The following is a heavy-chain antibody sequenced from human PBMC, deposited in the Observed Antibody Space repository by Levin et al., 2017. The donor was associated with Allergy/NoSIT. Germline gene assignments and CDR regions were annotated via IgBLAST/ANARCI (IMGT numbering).Heavy chain of an antibody. V-gene: IGHV3-30*18. Sequence: GESLKISCAASGFTFSDHGVHWVRQAPGRALEWVAFISYHGSSKYFADSVKGRFTISRDNYKNTMHLQMNSLRAEDTAIYYCAKDPGWERGFFDSWGQGTLVTVSS. CDR1: GFTFSDHG. J-gene: IGHJ4*02. D-gene: IGHD1-26*01. CDR2: ISYHGSSK. CDR3: AKDPGWERGFFDS.